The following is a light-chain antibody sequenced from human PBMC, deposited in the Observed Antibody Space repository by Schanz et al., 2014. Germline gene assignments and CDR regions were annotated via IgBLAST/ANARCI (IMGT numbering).Light chain of an antibody. Sequence: EIVLTQSPGTLSLSPGERATLSCRASQSVSSSYLVWYQQKPGQAPRLLIYGASTRATGIPDRFGASGSGTDFTLTISSLQSEDFAVYYCQQYHDWPFYTFGQGTKLEIK. CDR1: QSVSSSY. J-gene: IGKJ2*01. V-gene: IGKV3-20*01. CDR2: GAS. CDR3: QQYHDWPFYT.